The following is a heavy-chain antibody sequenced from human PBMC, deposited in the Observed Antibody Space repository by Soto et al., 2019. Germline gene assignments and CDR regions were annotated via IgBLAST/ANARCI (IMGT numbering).Heavy chain of an antibody. CDR3: ARDKITGLFDY. V-gene: IGHV4-34*01. CDR2: INHSGST. CDR1: GGSFSGYY. D-gene: IGHD2-8*02. Sequence: QVQLQQWGAGLLKPSETLSLTCAVYGGSFSGYYWTWIRQPPGTGPEWIGEINHSGSTNYNPSLKSRVTISVETSKNQFSLKLTSVAAADTAVYYCARDKITGLFDYWGQGTLVTVSS. J-gene: IGHJ4*02.